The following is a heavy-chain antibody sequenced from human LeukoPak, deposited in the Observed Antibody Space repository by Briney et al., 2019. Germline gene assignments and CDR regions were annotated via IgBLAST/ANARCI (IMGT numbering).Heavy chain of an antibody. D-gene: IGHD3-16*02. CDR1: GYTFTSYG. CDR3: ASPIMITFGGVIAFDY. Sequence: ASVKVSCKASGYTFTSYGISWVRQAPGQGLEWMGWISAYSGNTNYAQKLQGRVTMTTDTSTSTAYMELRSLRSDDTAVYYCASPIMITFGGVIAFDYWGQGTLVTVSS. CDR2: ISAYSGNT. V-gene: IGHV1-18*01. J-gene: IGHJ4*02.